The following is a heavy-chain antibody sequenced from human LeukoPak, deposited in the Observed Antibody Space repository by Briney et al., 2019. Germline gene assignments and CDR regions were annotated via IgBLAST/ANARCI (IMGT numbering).Heavy chain of an antibody. J-gene: IGHJ6*03. Sequence: SETLSLTCSVSGDSISIYYWGWIRQPPGKGLEWIGSIYYSGSTYYNPSLKSRVTISVDTSKNQFSLKLSSVTAKDTAVYYCARAVFFRGSSGHRKVYYMDVWGNGTTVTISS. CDR3: ARAVFFRGSSGHRKVYYMDV. CDR2: IYYSGST. CDR1: GDSISIYY. D-gene: IGHD2-15*01. V-gene: IGHV4-39*07.